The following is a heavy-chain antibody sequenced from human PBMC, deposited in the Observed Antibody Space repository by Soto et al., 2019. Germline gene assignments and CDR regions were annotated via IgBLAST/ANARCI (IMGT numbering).Heavy chain of an antibody. CDR2: IYYSGST. CDR1: GGSISSGGYY. CDR3: ARGGVDCGGDCYSVWFDP. Sequence: QVQLQESGPGLVKPSQTLSLTCTVSGGSISSGGYYWSWIRQHPGKGLEWIGYIYYSGSTYYNPSLKSRVTIAVDTSKNQFSLKLSSVTAADTAVYYCARGGVDCGGDCYSVWFDPWGQGTLVTVSS. J-gene: IGHJ5*02. V-gene: IGHV4-31*03. D-gene: IGHD2-21*02.